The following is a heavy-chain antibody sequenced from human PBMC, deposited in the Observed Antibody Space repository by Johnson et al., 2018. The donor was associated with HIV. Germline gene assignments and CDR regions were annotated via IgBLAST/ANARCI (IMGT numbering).Heavy chain of an antibody. D-gene: IGHD6-6*01. V-gene: IGHV3-30*03. Sequence: QLVESGGGLIQPGGSLRLSCAASGFTVSSNCMSWVRQAPGKGLEWVAVISYDGSNKYYADSVKGRFTISRDNSKNTLYLQMNSLRADDTAVYYCAREIIAARPSAFDIWGQGTMVTVSS. CDR2: ISYDGSNK. J-gene: IGHJ3*02. CDR1: GFTVSSNC. CDR3: AREIIAARPSAFDI.